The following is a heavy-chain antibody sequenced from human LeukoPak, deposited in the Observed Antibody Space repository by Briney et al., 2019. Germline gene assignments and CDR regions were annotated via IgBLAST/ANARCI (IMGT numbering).Heavy chain of an antibody. J-gene: IGHJ4*02. V-gene: IGHV3-30*18. CDR3: AKQGYYYDSSGYYWYYFDY. D-gene: IGHD3-22*01. CDR2: ISYDGSNK. Sequence: GGSLRLSRAASGFTFSSYGMHWVRQAPGKGLEWVAVISYDGSNKYYADSVKGRFTISRDNSKNTLYLQMNSLRAEDTAVYYCAKQGYYYDSSGYYWYYFDYWGQGTLVTVSS. CDR1: GFTFSSYG.